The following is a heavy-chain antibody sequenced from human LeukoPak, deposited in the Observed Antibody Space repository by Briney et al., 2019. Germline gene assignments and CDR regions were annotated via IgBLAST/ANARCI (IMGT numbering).Heavy chain of an antibody. J-gene: IGHJ4*02. CDR1: GFTFSSYA. D-gene: IGHD6-13*01. CDR3: AKDRGSSWSAIGPLDY. V-gene: IGHV3-30*02. Sequence: PGGSLRLSCAASGFTFSSYAMHWVRQAPGKGLEWVAFIRYDGSNKYYADSVKGRFTISRDNSKNTLYLQMNSLRAEDTAVNYCAKDRGSSWSAIGPLDYWGQGTLVTVSS. CDR2: IRYDGSNK.